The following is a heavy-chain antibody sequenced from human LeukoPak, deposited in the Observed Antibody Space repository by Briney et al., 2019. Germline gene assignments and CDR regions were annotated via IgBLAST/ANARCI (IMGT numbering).Heavy chain of an antibody. D-gene: IGHD3-22*01. J-gene: IGHJ4*02. CDR1: GFTFSSYA. Sequence: QSGGSLRLSCAASGFTFSSYAMSWVRQAPGKGLEWVSAISGSGGSTYYADSVKGRFTISRDNSKNTLYLQMNSLRAEDTAVYYCARAFYDSSGYYPGSFDYWGQGALVTVSS. CDR3: ARAFYDSSGYYPGSFDY. CDR2: ISGSGGST. V-gene: IGHV3-23*01.